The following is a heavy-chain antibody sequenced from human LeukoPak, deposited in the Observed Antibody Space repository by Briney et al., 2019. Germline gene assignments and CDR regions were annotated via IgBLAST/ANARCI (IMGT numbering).Heavy chain of an antibody. J-gene: IGHJ6*03. CDR3: ARVWWRVGATNYYYYYMDV. CDR1: GYTFTSYG. V-gene: IGHV1-18*01. CDR2: ISAYNGNT. Sequence: ASVKVSCKASGYTFTSYGISWVRQAPGQGLEWMGWISAYNGNTNYAQKLQGRVTMTTDTSTSTAYMELRSLRSDDTAVYYCARVWWRVGATNYYYYYMDVWGKGTTVTVSS. D-gene: IGHD1-26*01.